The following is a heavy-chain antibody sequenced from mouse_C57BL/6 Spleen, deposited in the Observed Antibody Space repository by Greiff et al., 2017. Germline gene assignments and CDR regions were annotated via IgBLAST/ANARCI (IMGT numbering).Heavy chain of an antibody. CDR1: GYAFSSSW. D-gene: IGHD3-2*02. Sequence: QVQLKQSGPELVKPGASVKISCKASGYAFSSSWMNWVKQRPGKGLEWIGRIYPGDGDTNYNGKFKGKATLTADKSSSTAYMQLSSLTSEDSAVYFCARSRQLREVFYFDYWGQGTTLTVSS. CDR3: ARSRQLREVFYFDY. CDR2: IYPGDGDT. J-gene: IGHJ2*01. V-gene: IGHV1-82*01.